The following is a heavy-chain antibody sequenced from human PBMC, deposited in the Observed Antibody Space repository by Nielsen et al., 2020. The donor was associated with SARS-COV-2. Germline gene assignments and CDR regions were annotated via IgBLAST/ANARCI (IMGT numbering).Heavy chain of an antibody. V-gene: IGHV3-11*06. CDR3: AREGGYTYGNRLGS. D-gene: IGHD5-18*01. J-gene: IGHJ4*02. CDR1: GFSFSDYY. Sequence: GESLKISCAASGFSFSDYYMSWVRQAPGKGLEWVSYISSSSSYTDYADSVKGRFTISRDNAKNSLYLQMHSLRAEDTAIYYCAREGGYTYGNRLGSWGQGTLVTVSS. CDR2: ISSSSSYT.